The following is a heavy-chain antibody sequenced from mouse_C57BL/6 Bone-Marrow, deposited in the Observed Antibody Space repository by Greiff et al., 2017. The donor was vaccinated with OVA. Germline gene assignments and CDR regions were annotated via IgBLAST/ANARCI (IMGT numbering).Heavy chain of an antibody. J-gene: IGHJ4*01. Sequence: QVQLQQSDAELVKPGASVKISCKVSGYTFTDHTIHWMKQRPEQGLEWIGYIYPRDGSTKYNEKFKGKATLTVDKSSSTAYMQLSSLTSEDSAVYYCAIRGYGSSYDYYYAMDYWGQGTSVTVSS. V-gene: IGHV1-78*01. CDR3: AIRGYGSSYDYYYAMDY. D-gene: IGHD1-1*01. CDR1: GYTFTDHT. CDR2: IYPRDGST.